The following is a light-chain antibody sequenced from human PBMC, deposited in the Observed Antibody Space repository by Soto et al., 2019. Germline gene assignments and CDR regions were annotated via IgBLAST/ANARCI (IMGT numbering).Light chain of an antibody. V-gene: IGKV1-39*01. CDR1: ESISRH. J-gene: IGKJ5*01. Sequence: DIQMTQSPSSLSGSVGDRVTITCRASESISRHLNWYQQKPGKAPKLLIYAASSLQNGVPSRFRGGGSGTDFTLTISNLQPEDFATYYCQQTYTTLSITFGQGIRLDIK. CDR2: AAS. CDR3: QQTYTTLSIT.